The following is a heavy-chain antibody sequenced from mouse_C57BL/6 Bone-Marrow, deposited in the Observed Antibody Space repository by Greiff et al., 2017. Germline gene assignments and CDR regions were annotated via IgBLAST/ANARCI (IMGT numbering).Heavy chain of an antibody. D-gene: IGHD2-3*01. Sequence: EVQRVESGGGLVKPGGSLKLSCAASGFTFSDYGMHWVRQAPEKGLEWVAYISSGSSTIYYADTVKGRFTISRDNAKNTLFLQMTSVRSEDTAMYYCARSWLLTWFAYWGQGTLVTVSA. CDR1: GFTFSDYG. V-gene: IGHV5-17*01. CDR2: ISSGSSTI. CDR3: ARSWLLTWFAY. J-gene: IGHJ3*01.